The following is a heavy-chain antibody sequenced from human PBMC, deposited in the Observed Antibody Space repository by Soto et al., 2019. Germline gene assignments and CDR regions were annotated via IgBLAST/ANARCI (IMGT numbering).Heavy chain of an antibody. CDR2: ISAYNGHT. V-gene: IGHV1-18*01. CDR3: GGGGTGGARDFDY. CDR1: GYSFTTYG. D-gene: IGHD7-27*01. Sequence: QVQLVQSGGEVKRPGASVRVSCKASGYSFTTYGIGWVRQAPGQGLEWMGWISAYNGHTDYAQKFQGRVTMTTDTATNTVSMELRSLKFDDTAVYYCGGGGTGGARDFDYWGQGTLVTVSS. J-gene: IGHJ4*02.